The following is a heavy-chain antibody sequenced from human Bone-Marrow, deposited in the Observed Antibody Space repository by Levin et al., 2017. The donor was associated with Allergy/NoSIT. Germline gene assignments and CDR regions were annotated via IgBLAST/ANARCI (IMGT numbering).Heavy chain of an antibody. CDR1: GYTFRNYD. CDR2: MNPNSGNP. D-gene: IGHD1-14*01. J-gene: IGHJ6*02. CDR3: ARDVTHFGMDV. V-gene: IGHV1-8*01. Sequence: GESLKISCRASGYTFRNYDINWLRQAPGQGLEWMGWMNPNSGNPGYAQKFQGRVTMTRDTSIDTAYMELSSLRSDDSAVYYCARDVTHFGMDVWGQGTTIVVSS.